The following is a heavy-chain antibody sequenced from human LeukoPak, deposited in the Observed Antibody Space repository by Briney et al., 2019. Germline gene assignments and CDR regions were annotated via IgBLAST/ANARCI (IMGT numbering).Heavy chain of an antibody. CDR2: ISSNGHST. J-gene: IGHJ4*02. D-gene: IGHD1-26*01. V-gene: IGHV3-64*01. CDR1: GFTFSNYA. Sequence: GGSLRLSCAASGFTFSNYAMHWVRQAPGKGLEYVSAISSNGHSTDYAISVKGRFTISRDNSKNTLYLQMGSLGAEDIAVYYCARRPYSGSYYVDYWGQGTLVTVSS. CDR3: ARRPYSGSYYVDY.